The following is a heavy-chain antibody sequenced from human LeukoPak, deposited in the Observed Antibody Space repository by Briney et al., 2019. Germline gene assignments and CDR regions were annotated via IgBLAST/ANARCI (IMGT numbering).Heavy chain of an antibody. D-gene: IGHD2-21*01. J-gene: IGHJ4*02. CDR3: ARDGNFDY. Sequence: ASVKVSCKASGYTFTGYYMHWVRQAPGQGLEWMGWTNTNSGGTNSAQKFQGRVTMTRDTSISTAYMELSRLRSDDTAVYYCARDGNFDYWGQGTLVTVSS. CDR2: TNTNSGGT. CDR1: GYTFTGYY. V-gene: IGHV1-2*02.